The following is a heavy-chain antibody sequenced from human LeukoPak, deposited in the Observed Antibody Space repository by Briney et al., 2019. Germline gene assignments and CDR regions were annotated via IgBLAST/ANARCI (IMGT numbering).Heavy chain of an antibody. J-gene: IGHJ4*02. CDR3: AREVIAGADD. D-gene: IGHD6-19*01. CDR2: INPNSSGT. V-gene: IGHV1-2*02. Sequence: EPSVKVSCKASGYTFTGYYMHWVRQTPGQGVEWMGWINPNSSGTNYAQKFRGRVTMTRDTSISTAYMELSRLRSGDTVVYYCAREVIAGADDWGQGTLVTVSS. CDR1: GYTFTGYY.